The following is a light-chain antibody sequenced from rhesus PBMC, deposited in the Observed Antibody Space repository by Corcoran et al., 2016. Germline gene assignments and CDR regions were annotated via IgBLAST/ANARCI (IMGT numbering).Light chain of an antibody. J-gene: IGKJ2*01. CDR1: QGISSW. CDR3: QQSNRRPYS. CDR2: KAS. Sequence: DIQMTQSPSSLSASVGDTVTITCRASQGISSWLAWYQQKTGKAPKLLSYKASSLQSGVPSRFSGSGSGTDFTLTISSLQSEDFATYYCQQSNRRPYSFGQGTKVEI. V-gene: IGKV1-22*01.